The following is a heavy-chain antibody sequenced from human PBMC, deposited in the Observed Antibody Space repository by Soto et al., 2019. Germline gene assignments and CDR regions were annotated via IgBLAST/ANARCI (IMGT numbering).Heavy chain of an antibody. CDR1: GFTFSSYS. CDR3: ARGDIVATPGGTDFDY. CDR2: ISSSSSTI. J-gene: IGHJ4*01. Sequence: EVQLVESGGGLVQPGGSLRLSCAASGFTFSSYSMNWVRQAPGKGLEWVSYISSSSSTIYYAVSVKGRFTISRDNAKNSLYLQMTSLTDEDTAVYYCARGDIVATPGGTDFDYSGHRTLVAVSS. D-gene: IGHD5-12*01. V-gene: IGHV3-48*02.